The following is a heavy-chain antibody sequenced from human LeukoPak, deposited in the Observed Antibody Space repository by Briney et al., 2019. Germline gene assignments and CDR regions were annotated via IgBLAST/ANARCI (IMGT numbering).Heavy chain of an antibody. D-gene: IGHD3-16*01. CDR3: ARDLGGLDLYDYESDY. J-gene: IGHJ4*02. V-gene: IGHV3-30*01. CDR1: GFTFSSYA. CDR2: ISYDGSNK. Sequence: PGGSLRLSCAASGFTFSSYAMHWVRQAPGKGLEWVAVISYDGSNKYYADSVKGRFTISRDNSKNTLYLQMNSLRAEDTAVYYCARDLGGLDLYDYESDYWGQGTLATVSS.